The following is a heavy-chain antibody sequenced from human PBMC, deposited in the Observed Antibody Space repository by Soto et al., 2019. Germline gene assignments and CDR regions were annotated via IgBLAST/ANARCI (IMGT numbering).Heavy chain of an antibody. J-gene: IGHJ4*02. Sequence: GGSLRLSCTASGFTFSSYGMHWVRQAPGKGLEWVAVISYDGSNKYYADSVKGRFTISRDNSKNTLYLQMNSLRAEDTAVYYFAKEGVQPGSSGYYYFLDYWGQGTLVTVSS. V-gene: IGHV3-30*18. CDR2: ISYDGSNK. CDR1: GFTFSSYG. CDR3: AKEGVQPGSSGYYYFLDY. D-gene: IGHD3-22*01.